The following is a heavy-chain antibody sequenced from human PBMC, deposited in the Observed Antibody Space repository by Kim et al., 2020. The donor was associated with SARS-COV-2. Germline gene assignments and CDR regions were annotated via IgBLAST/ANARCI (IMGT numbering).Heavy chain of an antibody. CDR2: ISSNGGFT. Sequence: GGSLKLSCSASGFTFSGSTMHWVRQAPGKGLEHVSAISSNGGFTYYADSVKDRFTISRDNSKNTLHLQMSSLRADDTAFYYCVKGMWQYSYGEGDYWGRGTLVTVSS. CDR3: VKGMWQYSYGEGDY. CDR1: GFTFSGST. J-gene: IGHJ4*02. V-gene: IGHV3-64D*09. D-gene: IGHD5-18*01.